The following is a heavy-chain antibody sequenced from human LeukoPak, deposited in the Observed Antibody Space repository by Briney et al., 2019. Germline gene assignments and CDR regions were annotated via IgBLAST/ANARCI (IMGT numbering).Heavy chain of an antibody. CDR1: GFTFSSYR. J-gene: IGHJ4*02. Sequence: GGSLRLSCAASGFTFSSYRMHWVRQAPGKGLVWVSRINSDGSSTSYADSVRSRFTISRDNAKNTLYLQMNSLTADDTAVYYCARSHDEWSSGYYADYWGQGTLVTVSS. CDR2: INSDGSST. D-gene: IGHD3-22*01. V-gene: IGHV3-74*01. CDR3: ARSHDEWSSGYYADY.